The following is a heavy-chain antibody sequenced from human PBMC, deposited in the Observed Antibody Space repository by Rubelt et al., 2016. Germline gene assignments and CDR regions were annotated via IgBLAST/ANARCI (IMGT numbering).Heavy chain of an antibody. CDR1: GGTFSSYA. CDR2: LIPILGIA. D-gene: IGHD1-26*01. V-gene: IGHV1-69*04. Sequence: QVQLVQSGAEVKKPGSSVKVSCKASGGTFSSYAISWVRQAPGQGLAWMGRLIPILGIANYAEKVQGRGTITADNTTCTAYMELSSLRSEDTAVYYCARDPRSYHAFDIWGQGTMVTVSS. CDR3: ARDPRSYHAFDI. J-gene: IGHJ3*02.